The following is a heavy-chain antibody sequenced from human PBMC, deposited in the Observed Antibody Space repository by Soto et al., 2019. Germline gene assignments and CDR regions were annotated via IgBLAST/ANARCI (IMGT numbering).Heavy chain of an antibody. CDR2: IYYSGST. CDR3: ARHRWGYSYGTLYNWFDP. J-gene: IGHJ5*02. Sequence: SETLSLTCTVSGGSISSSSYYWGWIRQPPGKGLEWIGSIYYSGSTYYNPSLKSRVTISVDTSKNQFSLKLSSVTAADTAVYYCARHRWGYSYGTLYNWFDPWGQGTLVTVSS. V-gene: IGHV4-39*01. D-gene: IGHD5-18*01. CDR1: GGSISSSSYY.